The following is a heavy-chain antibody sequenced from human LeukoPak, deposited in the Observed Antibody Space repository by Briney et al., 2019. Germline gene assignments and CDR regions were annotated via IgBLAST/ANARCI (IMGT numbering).Heavy chain of an antibody. Sequence: SVKVSCKASGGTFSSYAISWVRQAPGQGLEWMGGIIPIFGTANYAQKFQGRVTITADESTSTAYMELSSLRSEDTAVYYCARGPGRRVAAAGYYFDYWGQGTLVTVSS. V-gene: IGHV1-69*13. D-gene: IGHD6-13*01. CDR2: IIPIFGTA. CDR3: ARGPGRRVAAAGYYFDY. J-gene: IGHJ4*02. CDR1: GGTFSSYA.